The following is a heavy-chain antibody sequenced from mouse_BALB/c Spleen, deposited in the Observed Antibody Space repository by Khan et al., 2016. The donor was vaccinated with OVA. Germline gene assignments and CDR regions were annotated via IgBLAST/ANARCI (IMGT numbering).Heavy chain of an antibody. Sequence: EVQLQESGAELVKPGASVTLSCAASGFNIKDTYMHWVKQRPEQGLEWIGRIDPANGYPKYDPKFLGRVTITADTSYNTAYSQHSSLTSEGTAVLYRARGTHRAGWFAYWGQWTLVTVSA. CDR2: IDPANGYP. D-gene: IGHD3-1*01. CDR3: ARGTHRAGWFAY. CDR1: GFNIKDTY. J-gene: IGHJ3*01. V-gene: IGHV14-3*02.